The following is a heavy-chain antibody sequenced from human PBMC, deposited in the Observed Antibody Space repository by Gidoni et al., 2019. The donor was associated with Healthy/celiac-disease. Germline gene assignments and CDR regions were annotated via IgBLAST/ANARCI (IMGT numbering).Heavy chain of an antibody. CDR2: FDPEDGET. CDR3: ATLGFSDIVVVPAAIRYWYFDL. CDR1: GYTLTELS. Sequence: QVQLVQSGAEVKKPGASVKVSCKVSGYTLTELSMHWVRQAPGKGLEWMGGFDPEDGETIYAQKFQGRVTMTEDTSTDTAYMELSSLRSEDTAVYYCATLGFSDIVVVPAAIRYWYFDLWGRGTLVTVSS. J-gene: IGHJ2*01. V-gene: IGHV1-24*01. D-gene: IGHD2-2*01.